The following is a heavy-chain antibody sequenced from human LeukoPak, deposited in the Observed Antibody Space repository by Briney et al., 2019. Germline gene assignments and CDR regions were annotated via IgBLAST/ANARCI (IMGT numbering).Heavy chain of an antibody. J-gene: IGHJ4*02. Sequence: SETLSLTCAVYGGSFSGYYWSWIRQPPGKGLEWIGEINHSGSTNSNPSLKSRVTISVDTSKNQFSLKLRSVTAADTAVYYCAIARRRTTVLTFFDYWGQGTLVTVSS. CDR1: GGSFSGYY. D-gene: IGHD4-23*01. V-gene: IGHV4-34*01. CDR3: AIARRRTTVLTFFDY. CDR2: INHSGST.